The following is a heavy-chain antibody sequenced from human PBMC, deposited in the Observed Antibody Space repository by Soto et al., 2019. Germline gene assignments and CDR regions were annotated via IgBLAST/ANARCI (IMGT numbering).Heavy chain of an antibody. CDR3: ASHDYDFWSGYYSGAFDI. V-gene: IGHV1-69*02. CDR1: GGTFSSYT. CDR2: IIPILGIA. Sequence: ASVKVSCKASGGTFSSYTISWVRQAPGQGLEWMGRIIPILGIANYAQKFQGRVTITADKSTSTAYMELSSLRSEDTAVYYCASHDYDFWSGYYSGAFDIWGQGTMVTVSS. J-gene: IGHJ3*02. D-gene: IGHD3-3*01.